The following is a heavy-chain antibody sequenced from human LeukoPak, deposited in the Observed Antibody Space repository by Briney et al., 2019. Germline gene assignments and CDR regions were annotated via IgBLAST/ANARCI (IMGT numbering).Heavy chain of an antibody. CDR2: INPDSGDT. V-gene: IGHV1-2*02. J-gene: IGHJ4*02. CDR1: GYTFTGYD. CDR3: ARGGNYDSGGY. Sequence: ASVKVSCKASGYTFTGYDIHWVRQAPGQGLEWMGWINPDSGDTNHAQKFQGRVTMTRDTSISTDYMELRRLRSDDTAVYYCARGGNYDSGGYWGQGTLVTVSS. D-gene: IGHD4-23*01.